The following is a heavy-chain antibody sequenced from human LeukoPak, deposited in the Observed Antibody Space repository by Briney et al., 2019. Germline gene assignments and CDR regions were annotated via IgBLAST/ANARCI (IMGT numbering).Heavy chain of an antibody. CDR3: ARNIAVAGTPGV. CDR1: GYTFTSYY. D-gene: IGHD6-19*01. V-gene: IGHV1-46*01. J-gene: IGHJ4*02. CDR2: INPSGGST. Sequence: ASVKVSCKASGYTFTSYYMHWVRQAPGQGLEWMGIINPSGGSTNYAQKFQGRVTMTRDTSTSTVYMELSSLRSEDTAVYYCARNIAVAGTPGVWGQGTLVTVSS.